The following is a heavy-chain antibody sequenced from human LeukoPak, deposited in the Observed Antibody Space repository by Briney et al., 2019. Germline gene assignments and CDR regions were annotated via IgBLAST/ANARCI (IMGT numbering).Heavy chain of an antibody. CDR1: GFTPTSYW. Sequence: GGSMRLSCAASGFTPTSYWMSWVRQAPGKGLEWVANIKQDGSEKYYVDSVKGRFTISRDNAKNSLYLQMNSLRAEDTAVYYCATAVGDGYDSNWGQGALVTVSS. V-gene: IGHV3-7*01. CDR3: ATAVGDGYDSN. D-gene: IGHD5-12*01. J-gene: IGHJ4*02. CDR2: IKQDGSEK.